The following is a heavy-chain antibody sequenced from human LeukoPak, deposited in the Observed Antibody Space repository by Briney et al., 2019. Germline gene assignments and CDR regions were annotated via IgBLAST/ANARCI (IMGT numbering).Heavy chain of an antibody. Sequence: PSETLSLTCAVYGGSFSGYYWSWIHQPPGKGLEWIGEINHSGSTNYNPSLKSRVTISVDTSKNQFSLKLSSVTAADTAVYYCARVRITMVRGVIIYPPNYYYMDVWGKGTTVTVSS. V-gene: IGHV4-34*01. CDR3: ARVRITMVRGVIIYPPNYYYMDV. CDR2: INHSGST. J-gene: IGHJ6*03. D-gene: IGHD3-10*01. CDR1: GGSFSGYY.